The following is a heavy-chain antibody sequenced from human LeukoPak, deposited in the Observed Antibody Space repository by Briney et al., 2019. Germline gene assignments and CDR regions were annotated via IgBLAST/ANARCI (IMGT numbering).Heavy chain of an antibody. CDR1: GDTFTANY. V-gene: IGHV1-2*06. J-gene: IGHJ5*02. CDR3: AREGRNWFDP. Sequence: ASVKISCKASGDTFTANYMHWVRQAPGQGLEWMGRLNPNNGDTTYAQKFQGRVTMTRDTSISTAYMELSSLRSDDTAVYYCAREGRNWFDPWGQGTLVTVSS. CDR2: LNPNNGDT.